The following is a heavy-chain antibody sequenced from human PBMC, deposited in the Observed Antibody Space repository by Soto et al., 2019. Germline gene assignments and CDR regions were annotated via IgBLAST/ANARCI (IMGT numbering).Heavy chain of an antibody. Sequence: EVQLVETGGGLIQPGGSLRLSCVASGLTVSSNYMNWVRQAPGKGLEWVSVLYSGCSTHYAVSVKGRFIISRDNSKNTLYLQMNSLRAEDTAVYYCARDRPGDEGDAFDIWGHGTMVTVSS. D-gene: IGHD3-10*01. CDR3: ARDRPGDEGDAFDI. CDR2: LYSGCST. CDR1: GLTVSSNY. V-gene: IGHV3-53*02. J-gene: IGHJ3*02.